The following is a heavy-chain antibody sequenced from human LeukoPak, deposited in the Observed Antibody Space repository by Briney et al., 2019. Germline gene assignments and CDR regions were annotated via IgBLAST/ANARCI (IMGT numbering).Heavy chain of an antibody. CDR2: INPNSGGT. V-gene: IGHV1-2*02. CDR3: VNPLGGYYDSSGSVNDY. D-gene: IGHD3-22*01. CDR1: GYTFTGYY. Sequence: ASVKVSCKASGYTFTGYYMHWVRQAPGQGLEWMGWINPNSGGTNYAQKFQGGVTMTRDTSISTAYMELSRLRSDDTAVYYCVNPLGGYYDSSGSVNDYWGQGTLVTVSS. J-gene: IGHJ4*02.